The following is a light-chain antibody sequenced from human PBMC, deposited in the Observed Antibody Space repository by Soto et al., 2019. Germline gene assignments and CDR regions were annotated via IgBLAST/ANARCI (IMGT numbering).Light chain of an antibody. Sequence: QSVLTQPASVSASPGQSITISCTGTSTDIGAYKFVSWYQQHPGKAPKLMIYDVTSRPSGVSNRFSGSKSGNTASLIISGLQAEDEGDYYCISYTGFDTYVFGTGTKGTVL. CDR2: DVT. J-gene: IGLJ1*01. CDR3: ISYTGFDTYV. V-gene: IGLV2-14*03. CDR1: STDIGAYKF.